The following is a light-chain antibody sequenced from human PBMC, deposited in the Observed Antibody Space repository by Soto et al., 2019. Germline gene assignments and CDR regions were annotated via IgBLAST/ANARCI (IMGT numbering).Light chain of an antibody. CDR2: RNN. Sequence: QAVVTQPPSASGTPGQRVTISCSGSSSNIGSNYVYWYHQLPGTAPKLVIYRNNQRPSGVPDRISGSKSGTSASLAISGLRSEDEADYYCAAWEDRLSGLVFGRGTKVTVL. J-gene: IGLJ2*01. V-gene: IGLV1-47*01. CDR3: AAWEDRLSGLV. CDR1: SSNIGSNY.